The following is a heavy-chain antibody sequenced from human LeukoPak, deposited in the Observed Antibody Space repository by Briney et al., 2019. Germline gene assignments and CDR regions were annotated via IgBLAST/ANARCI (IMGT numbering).Heavy chain of an antibody. CDR1: GGSISSSSYY. J-gene: IGHJ6*04. CDR2: IYYSGST. Sequence: SETLSLTCTVSGGSISSSSYYWGWTRQPPGKGLEWIGSIYYSGSTNYNPSLKSRVTISVDTSKNQFSLKLSSVTAADTAVYYCASHPDIVVVPAAMFPVWGKGTTVTISS. D-gene: IGHD2-2*01. CDR3: ASHPDIVVVPAAMFPV. V-gene: IGHV4-39*07.